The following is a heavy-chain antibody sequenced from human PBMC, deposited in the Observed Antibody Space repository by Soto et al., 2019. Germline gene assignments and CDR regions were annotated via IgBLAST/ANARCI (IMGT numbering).Heavy chain of an antibody. J-gene: IGHJ4*02. D-gene: IGHD3-16*01. CDR1: GFTFSSYS. CDR3: ARFREAMIQH. V-gene: IGHV3-48*02. CDR2: ISSSSTI. Sequence: GGSRRLCCAASGFTFSSYSMNWVRQAPGKGLEWVSYISSSSTIYYADSVKGRFTISRDNAKNSLYLQMNSLRDEDTAVYYCARFREAMIQHWGQGTLVTVS.